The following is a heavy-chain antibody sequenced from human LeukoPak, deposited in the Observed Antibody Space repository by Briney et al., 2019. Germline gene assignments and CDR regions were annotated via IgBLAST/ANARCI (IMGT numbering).Heavy chain of an antibody. Sequence: GGSLRLSCSASGFXFSKYAIHWVRQAPGKGLEYVSAINDNGRSTYYADSVKGRFSISRDNSKNTLYLQMSSLRAEDTAVYYCVKYSSGWYYDYWGQGTLVTVSS. D-gene: IGHD6-19*01. CDR2: INDNGRST. CDR1: GFXFSKYA. CDR3: VKYSSGWYYDY. V-gene: IGHV3-64D*09. J-gene: IGHJ4*02.